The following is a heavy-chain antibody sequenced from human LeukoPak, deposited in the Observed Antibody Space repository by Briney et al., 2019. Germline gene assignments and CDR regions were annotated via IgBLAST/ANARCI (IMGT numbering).Heavy chain of an antibody. CDR3: AKERAGYTNPYYFDY. CDR2: INSDGSSR. V-gene: IGHV3-74*01. CDR1: GFTFSNYW. J-gene: IGHJ4*02. Sequence: PGGSLRLSCAASGFTFSNYWMHWVRQAPGKGLVWVSRINSDGSSRNYADSVKGRFTISRDNAKNTLFLQMNSLRAEDTAVYYCAKERAGYTNPYYFDYWGQGTLVTVSS. D-gene: IGHD3-16*02.